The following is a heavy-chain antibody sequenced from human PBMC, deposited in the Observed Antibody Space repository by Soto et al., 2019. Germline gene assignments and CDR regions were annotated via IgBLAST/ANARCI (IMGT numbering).Heavy chain of an antibody. D-gene: IGHD3-10*01. V-gene: IGHV1-2*02. Sequence: ASVKVSCKASGYTFTGYYMHWVRQAPGQGLEWMGWINPNSGGTNYAQKFQGRVTMTRDTSISTAYMELSRLRSDDTAVYYCARVGRSYMVRGVHYYYGMDVWGQGTTVTVSS. CDR3: ARVGRSYMVRGVHYYYGMDV. CDR2: INPNSGGT. CDR1: GYTFTGYY. J-gene: IGHJ6*02.